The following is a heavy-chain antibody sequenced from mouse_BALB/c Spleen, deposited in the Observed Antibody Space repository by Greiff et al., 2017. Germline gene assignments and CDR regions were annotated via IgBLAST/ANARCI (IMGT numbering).Heavy chain of an antibody. J-gene: IGHJ2*01. CDR2: IDPANGNT. V-gene: IGHV14-3*02. D-gene: IGHD2-1*01. CDR1: GFNIKDTY. CDR3: ADYGNYFDY. Sequence: EVKLMESGAELVKPGASAKLSCTAFGFNIKDTYLHWVKQRPEQGLEWIGRIDPANGNTKYDPKFQGKATITADTSSNTAYLQLSSLTSEDTAVYYCADYGNYFDYWGQGTTLTVSS.